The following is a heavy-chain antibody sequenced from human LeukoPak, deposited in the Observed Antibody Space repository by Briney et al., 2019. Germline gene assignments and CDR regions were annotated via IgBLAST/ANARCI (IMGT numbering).Heavy chain of an antibody. V-gene: IGHV3-23*01. Sequence: PGGSLRLSCAASGFTFSSYAMSWVRQAPGKGLEWVSAISGSGGSTYYADSVKGRFTISRDNSKNTLYLQMNSLRAEDTAVYYCAKALFGTVPRAWYFDYWGQGTLVTVSS. CDR3: AKALFGTVPRAWYFDY. CDR1: GFTFSSYA. CDR2: ISGSGGST. D-gene: IGHD3-10*02. J-gene: IGHJ4*02.